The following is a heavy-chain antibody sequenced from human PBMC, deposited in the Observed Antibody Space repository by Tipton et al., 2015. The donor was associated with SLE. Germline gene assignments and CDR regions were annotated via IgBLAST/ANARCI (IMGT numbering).Heavy chain of an antibody. D-gene: IGHD6-13*01. V-gene: IGHV4-61*05. CDR3: ARGSAAAVGGAFDI. J-gene: IGHJ3*02. Sequence: TLSLTCTVSGGSISSSRYYWGWIRQPPGKGLEWIGYIYYSGSTDYNPSLKSRVTISVDTSKNQFSLKLSSVTAADTAVYYCARGSAAAVGGAFDIWGQGTMVTVSS. CDR1: GGSISSSRYY. CDR2: IYYSGST.